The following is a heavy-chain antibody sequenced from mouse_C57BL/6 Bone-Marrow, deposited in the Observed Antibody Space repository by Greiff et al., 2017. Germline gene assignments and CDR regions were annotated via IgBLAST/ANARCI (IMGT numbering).Heavy chain of an antibody. J-gene: IGHJ1*03. V-gene: IGHV1-50*01. D-gene: IGHD2-3*01. CDR2: IDPSDSYT. CDR1: GYTFTSYW. CDR3: AREGLLGYFDV. Sequence: QVQLQQSGAELVKPGASVKLSCKASGYTFTSYWMQWVKQRPGRGLEWIGEIDPSDSYTNYNQKFKGKATLTVDTYSSTAYMQLSSLTAEDSAVYYCAREGLLGYFDVWGTGTTVTVSS.